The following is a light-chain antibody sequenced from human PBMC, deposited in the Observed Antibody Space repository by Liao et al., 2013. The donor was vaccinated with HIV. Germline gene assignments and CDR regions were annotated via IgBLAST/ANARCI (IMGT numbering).Light chain of an antibody. J-gene: IGLJ3*02. CDR2: YDS. Sequence: SYELTQPPSVSVAPGKTASITCGGNNIGSKSVHWYQQKPGQAPVTVISYDSDRPSGIPERFSGSGSKSGNKAILTVSGVEAGDEADYYCQVWDGSYNRWMFGGGTKVTVL. CDR1: NIGSKS. V-gene: IGLV3-21*04. CDR3: QVWDGSYNRWM.